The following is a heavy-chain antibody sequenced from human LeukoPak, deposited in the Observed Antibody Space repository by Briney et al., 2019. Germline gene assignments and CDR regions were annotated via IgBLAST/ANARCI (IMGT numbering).Heavy chain of an antibody. CDR1: GGSINSYTHY. CDR3: VSNSSSSPWFDP. CDR2: VYYTGGT. J-gene: IGHJ5*02. D-gene: IGHD6-6*01. Sequence: SETLSLTCTVSGGSINSYTHYWGWIRQPPGKGLEWIATVYYTGGTYYNPSLKSRVTISIDTSRNHFSLKLTSVIAADTAIYYCVSNSSSSPWFDPRGQGTLVTVSS. V-gene: IGHV4-39*02.